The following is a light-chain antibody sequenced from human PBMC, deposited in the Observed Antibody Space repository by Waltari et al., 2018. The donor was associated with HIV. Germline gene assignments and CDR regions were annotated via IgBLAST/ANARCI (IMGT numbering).Light chain of an antibody. CDR1: TSNIGRTH. Sequence: QSVLTQPPSASGTPGQRVTISCSGSTSNIGRTHIYWYQQLQRPAPQLLLYRKNHRPSGVPDRISGSKSGTSACLAISERRSEGYAVYYTAAWGGSLSGLYYFYADNLGGRSVFGTGTKVTVL. V-gene: IGLV1-47*01. CDR2: RKN. J-gene: IGLJ1*01. CDR3: AAWGGSLSGLYYFYADNLGGRSV.